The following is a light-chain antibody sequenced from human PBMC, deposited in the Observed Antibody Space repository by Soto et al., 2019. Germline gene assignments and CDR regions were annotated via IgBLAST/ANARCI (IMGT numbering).Light chain of an antibody. Sequence: EMVLTQSPGTLSLSPGERATPSCRASQSVSSSYLAWYQQKPGQAPRLLIYGASTRATGIPARFSGSGSGTEFTLTISSLQSEDFAVYYCQQYNNWPPGTFGGGTKVDNK. V-gene: IGKV3-15*01. CDR2: GAS. CDR1: QSVSSSY. CDR3: QQYNNWPPGT. J-gene: IGKJ4*01.